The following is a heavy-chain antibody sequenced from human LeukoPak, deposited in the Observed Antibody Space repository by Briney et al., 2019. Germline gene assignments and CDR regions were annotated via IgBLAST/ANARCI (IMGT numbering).Heavy chain of an antibody. D-gene: IGHD3-9*01. CDR3: AKDMKGYDILTGYSLDY. V-gene: IGHV3-9*01. J-gene: IGHJ4*02. Sequence: GRSLRLSCAASGFTFDDYAMHWVRQAPGKGLEWVSGISWNSGSIGYADSVKGRFTISRDNAKNSLYLQMNSLRAEDTALYYCAKDMKGYDILTGYSLDYWGQGTLATVSS. CDR1: GFTFDDYA. CDR2: ISWNSGSI.